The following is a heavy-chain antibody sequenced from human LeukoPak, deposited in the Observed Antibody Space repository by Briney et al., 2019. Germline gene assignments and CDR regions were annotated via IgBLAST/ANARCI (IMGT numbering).Heavy chain of an antibody. D-gene: IGHD2-2*01. J-gene: IGHJ4*02. V-gene: IGHV4-59*01. CDR3: AREGRYCSSTSCSKSFDY. CDR1: GGSISSYY. CDR2: IYYSGST. Sequence: SQTLSLTCTVSGGSISSYYWSWIRQPPGKGLEWIGYIYYSGSTNYNPSLKSRVTISVDTSKNQFSLKLSSVTAADTAVYYCAREGRYCSSTSCSKSFDYWGQGTLVTVSS.